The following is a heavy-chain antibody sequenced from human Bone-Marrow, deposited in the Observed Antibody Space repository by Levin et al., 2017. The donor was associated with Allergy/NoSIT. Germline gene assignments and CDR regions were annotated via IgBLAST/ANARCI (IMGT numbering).Heavy chain of an antibody. CDR3: ARGGMVQGVYYYYYMDV. Sequence: GASVKVSCKASGGTFSSYAISWVRQAPGQGLEWMGGIIPIFGTANYAQKFQGRVTITADESTSTAYMELSSLRSEDTAVYYCARGGMVQGVYYYYYMDVWGKGTTVTVSS. CDR2: IIPIFGTA. V-gene: IGHV1-69*13. J-gene: IGHJ6*03. CDR1: GGTFSSYA. D-gene: IGHD3-10*01.